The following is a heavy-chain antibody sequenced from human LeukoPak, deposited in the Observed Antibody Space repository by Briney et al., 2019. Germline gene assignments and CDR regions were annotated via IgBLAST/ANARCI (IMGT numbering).Heavy chain of an antibody. CDR3: ARGSKFMTTVEGYYFDY. CDR1: GYTFTSYD. J-gene: IGHJ4*02. Sequence: GASVKVSCKASGYTFTSYDINWVRQATGQGLEWMGWMNPNSGNTGYAQKFQGRVTMTRNTSICTAYMELSSLRSEDTAVYYCARGSKFMTTVEGYYFDYWGQGTLVTVSS. V-gene: IGHV1-8*01. D-gene: IGHD4-23*01. CDR2: MNPNSGNT.